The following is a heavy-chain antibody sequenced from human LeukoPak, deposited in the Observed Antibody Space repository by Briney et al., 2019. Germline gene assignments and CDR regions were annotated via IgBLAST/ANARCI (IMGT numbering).Heavy chain of an antibody. J-gene: IGHJ4*02. V-gene: IGHV3-48*03. Sequence: GGSLRLSCAASGFTFSSYDMNWVRQAPGKGLEWVSYISSRASAVYYADSVKGRFTISRDNAKRSLYLQMNSLRAGDTAVYFCASYIVGPTLDYWGQGTLVTVSS. CDR1: GFTFSSYD. CDR3: ASYIVGPTLDY. D-gene: IGHD1-26*01. CDR2: ISSRASAV.